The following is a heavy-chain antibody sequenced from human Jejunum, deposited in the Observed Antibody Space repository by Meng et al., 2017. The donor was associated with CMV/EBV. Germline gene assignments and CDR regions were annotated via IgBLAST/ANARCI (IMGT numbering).Heavy chain of an antibody. CDR2: ICWDNDK. V-gene: IGHV2-5*02. CDR3: VHRKDYSGNWNGGSADF. CDR1: GG. D-gene: IGHD1-1*01. J-gene: IGHJ4*02. Sequence: GGVGWIRQPKGKALEWLAFICWDNDKRYNPSLKNRLTITKDAPKNQVVLTMTNMDPADTATYHCVHRKDYSGNWNGGSADFWGPGALVTSPQ.